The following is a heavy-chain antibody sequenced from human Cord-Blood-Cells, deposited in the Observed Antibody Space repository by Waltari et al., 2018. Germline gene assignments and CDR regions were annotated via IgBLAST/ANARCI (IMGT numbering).Heavy chain of an antibody. J-gene: IGHJ3*02. V-gene: IGHV3-23*01. Sequence: EVQLLESGGGLVQPGGSLRLACADSGLPFSSYAMSWVRQAPGKGLEWVSAISGSGGSTYYADSVKGRFTISRDNSKNTLYLQMNSLRAEDTAVYYCAETGAPDAFDIWGQGTMVTVSS. D-gene: IGHD7-27*01. CDR2: ISGSGGST. CDR1: GLPFSSYA. CDR3: AETGAPDAFDI.